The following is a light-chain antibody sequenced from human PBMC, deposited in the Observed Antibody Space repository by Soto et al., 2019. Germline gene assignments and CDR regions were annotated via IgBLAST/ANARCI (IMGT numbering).Light chain of an antibody. Sequence: DIQMTQSPSSLSASIGDRVTITCRASQSTSIYLNWYQQKPGKAPKLLIFGASRLQSGVPSRFSGSGSGTEFTLTISSLQSEDFATYYCLQYSGYVPAFGGGTKVDIK. V-gene: IGKV1-39*01. CDR2: GAS. CDR1: QSTSIY. J-gene: IGKJ4*01. CDR3: LQYSGYVPA.